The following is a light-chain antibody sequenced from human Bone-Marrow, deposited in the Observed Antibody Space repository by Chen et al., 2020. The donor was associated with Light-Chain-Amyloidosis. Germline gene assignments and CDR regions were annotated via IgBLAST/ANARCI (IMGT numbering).Light chain of an antibody. J-gene: IGLJ2*01. Sequence: SYELTQPPSVSVSPGQTARITCSGDDLPTKYAYWYQQKPGQAPVLGIHRDTERPSGISERFSGSSSGTTATLTISGVQAEDEADSHCQSADSSGTYEVIFGGGTKLPVL. CDR3: QSADSSGTYEVI. CDR2: RDT. CDR1: DLPTKY. V-gene: IGLV3-25*03.